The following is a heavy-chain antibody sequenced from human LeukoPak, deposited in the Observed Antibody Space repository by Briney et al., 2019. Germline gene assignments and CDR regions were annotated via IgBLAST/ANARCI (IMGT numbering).Heavy chain of an antibody. J-gene: IGHJ3*02. CDR1: GYTLTSYY. Sequence: ASVNVSCKASGYTLTSYYMHWVRQAPGQGLEGMGISNPSGGTTSYAQKFQGRVTMTREMSTSTVYMELSRLRSEDTAVYYCARAGGWLFDAFDIWGQGTMVTVSS. D-gene: IGHD3-22*01. CDR2: SNPSGGTT. CDR3: ARAGGWLFDAFDI. V-gene: IGHV1-46*01.